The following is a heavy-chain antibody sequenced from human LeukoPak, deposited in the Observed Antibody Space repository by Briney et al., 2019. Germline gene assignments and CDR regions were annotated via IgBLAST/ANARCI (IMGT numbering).Heavy chain of an antibody. CDR3: ARGTMVRGVIIDY. D-gene: IGHD3-10*01. V-gene: IGHV3-21*01. Sequence: GGSLRLSCAASGFTSSRYSMNWVRQAPGKGLEWVSSISSSSSYIYYADSVKGRFTISRDNAKNSLYLQMNSLRAEDTAVYYCARGTMVRGVIIDYWGQGTLVTVSS. J-gene: IGHJ4*02. CDR2: ISSSSSYI. CDR1: GFTSSRYS.